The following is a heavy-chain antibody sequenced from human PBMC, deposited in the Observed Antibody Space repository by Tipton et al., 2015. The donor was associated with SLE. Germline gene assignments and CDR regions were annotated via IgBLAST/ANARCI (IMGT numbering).Heavy chain of an antibody. CDR1: GFTVSSNY. J-gene: IGHJ4*02. CDR3: AKGGPGGYYFNS. Sequence: SLRLSCVASGFTVSSNYMSWVRQAPGKGLDWASVLYSIDRTYYADSVRGRFTISRDNSKDTLYLQMHSLTSEDTAVYYCAKGGPGGYYFNSWGQGTLVTVSS. CDR2: LYSIDRT. V-gene: IGHV3-53*05. D-gene: IGHD3-16*01.